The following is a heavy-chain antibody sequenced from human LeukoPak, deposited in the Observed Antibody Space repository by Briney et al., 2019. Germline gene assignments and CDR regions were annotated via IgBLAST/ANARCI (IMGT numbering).Heavy chain of an antibody. CDR2: IYYSGST. CDR3: ARHLLSHGHGYYYGMDV. CDR1: GGSISSYY. Sequence: SETLSLTCTVSGGSISSYYWSWIRQPPGKGLEWIGYIYYSGSTNYNPSLKSRVTISVDTSKNQFSLKLSSVTAADTAVYYCARHLLSHGHGYYYGMDVWGQGTTVTVSS. V-gene: IGHV4-59*08. J-gene: IGHJ6*02.